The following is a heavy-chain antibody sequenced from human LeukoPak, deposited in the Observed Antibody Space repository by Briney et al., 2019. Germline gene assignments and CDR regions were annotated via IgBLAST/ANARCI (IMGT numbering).Heavy chain of an antibody. CDR3: ARGRDYDFWSGYFSWRGSCAFDI. CDR2: ISAYNGNT. V-gene: IGHV1-18*01. D-gene: IGHD3-3*01. CDR1: GGTFSSYA. J-gene: IGHJ3*02. Sequence: VASVKVSCKASGGTFSSYAISWVRQAPGQGLEWMGWISAYNGNTNYAQKLQGRVTMTTDTSTSTAYMELRSLRSDDTAVYYCARGRDYDFWSGYFSWRGSCAFDIWGQGTMDTVSS.